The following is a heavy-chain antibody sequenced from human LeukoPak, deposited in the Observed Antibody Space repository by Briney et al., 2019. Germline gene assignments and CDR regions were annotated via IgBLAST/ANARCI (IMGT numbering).Heavy chain of an antibody. CDR2: ISYDGSHK. CDR3: AKGLKSMIANWFDP. V-gene: IGHV3-30*18. CDR1: GFTFSSYG. J-gene: IGHJ5*02. D-gene: IGHD3-22*01. Sequence: PGGSLRLSCAASGFTFSSYGMHWVRQAPGKGLEWVAIISYDGSHKYYADSVKGRFTISRDNSKNTVYLQMNSLRAEDTAVYYCAKGLKSMIANWFDPWGQGTLVTVSS.